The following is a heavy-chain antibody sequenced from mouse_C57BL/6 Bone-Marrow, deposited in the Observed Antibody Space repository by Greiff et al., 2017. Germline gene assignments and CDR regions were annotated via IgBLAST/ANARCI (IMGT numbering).Heavy chain of an antibody. J-gene: IGHJ4*01. CDR1: GFSLTSYG. D-gene: IGHD1-1*01. CDR2: IWSGGST. CDR3: DTNWGGSSLAMDY. V-gene: IGHV2-2*01. Sequence: VQRVESGPGLVQPSQSLSITCTVSGFSLTSYGVHWVRQSPGKGLEWLGVIWSGGSTDYNAAFISRLSISKDNSKSQVFFKMNSLQADDTAIYYCDTNWGGSSLAMDYWGQGTSVTVSS.